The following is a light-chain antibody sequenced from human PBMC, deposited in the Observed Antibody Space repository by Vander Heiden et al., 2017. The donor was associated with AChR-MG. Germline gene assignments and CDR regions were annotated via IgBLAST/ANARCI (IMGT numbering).Light chain of an antibody. CDR3: SSYTSSSPL. Sequence: QSALTQPASVSGSPGQSITISCTGTSSDVGGYNYVSWYQQHPGKAPKLMIYEVSNRPSGVSNRFSGSKSGNTASLTISGLQAVDEADYYCSSYTSSSPLFGGGTKLTVL. CDR1: SSDVGGYNY. V-gene: IGLV2-14*01. J-gene: IGLJ2*01. CDR2: EVS.